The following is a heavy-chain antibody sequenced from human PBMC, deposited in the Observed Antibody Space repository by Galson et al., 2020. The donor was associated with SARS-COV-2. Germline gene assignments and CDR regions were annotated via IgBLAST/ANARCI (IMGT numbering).Heavy chain of an antibody. Sequence: SLKISCAASGFTFDDYAMHWVRQAPGKGLEWVSGISWNSGSIGYADSVKGRFTISRDNAKNSLYLQMNSLRAEDTALYYCAKVFYDSSGYYWGAFDIWGQGTMVTVSS. V-gene: IGHV3-9*01. J-gene: IGHJ3*02. CDR2: ISWNSGSI. CDR1: GFTFDDYA. CDR3: AKVFYDSSGYYWGAFDI. D-gene: IGHD3-22*01.